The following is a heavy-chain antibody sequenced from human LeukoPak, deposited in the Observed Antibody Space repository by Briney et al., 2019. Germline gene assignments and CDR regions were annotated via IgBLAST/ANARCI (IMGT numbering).Heavy chain of an antibody. Sequence: SETLSLTCTVSGGSISSYYWSWIRQPPGKGLEWTGYIYYSGSTNYNPSLKSRVTISVDTSKNQFSLKLSSVTAADTAVYYCAREWIPAGAFDIWGQGTMVTVSS. CDR3: AREWIPAGAFDI. D-gene: IGHD2-2*03. CDR1: GGSISSYY. J-gene: IGHJ3*02. CDR2: IYYSGST. V-gene: IGHV4-59*01.